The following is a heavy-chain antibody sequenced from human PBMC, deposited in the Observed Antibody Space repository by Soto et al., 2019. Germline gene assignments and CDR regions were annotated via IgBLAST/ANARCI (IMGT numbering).Heavy chain of an antibody. J-gene: IGHJ4*02. Sequence: QVQLVQSGAEVKKPGSSVKVSCKASGGTFSSYTISWVRQAPGQGLEWMGRIIPILGIANYAQKFQGRVTITADKSTSTAYTQLSSLTSEDTAVYYCAREVDGDYYFDYWGQGTLVTVSS. CDR3: AREVDGDYYFDY. CDR2: IIPILGIA. D-gene: IGHD4-17*01. V-gene: IGHV1-69*08. CDR1: GGTFSSYT.